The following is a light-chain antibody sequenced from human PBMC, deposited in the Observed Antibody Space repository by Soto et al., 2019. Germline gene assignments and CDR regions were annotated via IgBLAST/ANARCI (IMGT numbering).Light chain of an antibody. V-gene: IGKV3-11*01. J-gene: IGKJ1*01. CDR2: DAS. CDR3: QQYNSYSWT. CDR1: QYIDSD. Sequence: VLLTQSPATLSLSPGERVTLSCRATQYIDSDLAWYQQKPGQAPRLLIHDASARASGIPGRFSGSGSGTDFTLTITSLQPDDFATYYCQQYNSYSWTFGQGTKVDIK.